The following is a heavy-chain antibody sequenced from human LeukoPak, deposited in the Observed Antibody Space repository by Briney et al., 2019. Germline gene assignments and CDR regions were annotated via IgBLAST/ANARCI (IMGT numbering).Heavy chain of an antibody. CDR2: ISYDGSNK. Sequence: PGRSLRLSCAASGFTFSSYAMPWVRQAPGKGLEWVAVISYDGSNKYYADSVKGRFTISRDNSKNTLYLQMNSLRAEDTAVYYCARQTAAGAFDIWGQGTMVTVSS. CDR1: GFTFSSYA. J-gene: IGHJ3*02. CDR3: ARQTAAGAFDI. V-gene: IGHV3-30*04. D-gene: IGHD6-13*01.